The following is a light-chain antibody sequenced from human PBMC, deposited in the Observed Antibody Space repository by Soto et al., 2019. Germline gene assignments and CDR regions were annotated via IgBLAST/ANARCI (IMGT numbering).Light chain of an antibody. Sequence: QAVVTQPASVSGSPGQSITISCTGTSSDVGGYNSVSWYQQHPGKAPKLMIFDVSNRPSGVSNRFSGSKSGNTASLTISGLQAEDEADYYCSSYTSSITYVFGTGTKLTVL. V-gene: IGLV2-14*01. CDR3: SSYTSSITYV. CDR2: DVS. J-gene: IGLJ1*01. CDR1: SSDVGGYNS.